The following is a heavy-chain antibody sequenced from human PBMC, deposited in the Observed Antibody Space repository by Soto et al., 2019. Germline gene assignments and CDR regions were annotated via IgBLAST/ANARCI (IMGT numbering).Heavy chain of an antibody. Sequence: QVQLQESGPGLVKPSQTLSLTCTVSGGSISSGGYYWRWIRQHPGKGLEWLGYIYYSGSTYYNPFIKRRVTMSVDTSKNQSSLKLSSVTAADTAVDYCARVSRYYATSDAFDIWDQRTMVTVSS. CDR3: ARVSRYYATSDAFDI. CDR2: IYYSGST. D-gene: IGHD1-26*01. J-gene: IGHJ3*02. CDR1: GGSISSGGYY. V-gene: IGHV4-31*03.